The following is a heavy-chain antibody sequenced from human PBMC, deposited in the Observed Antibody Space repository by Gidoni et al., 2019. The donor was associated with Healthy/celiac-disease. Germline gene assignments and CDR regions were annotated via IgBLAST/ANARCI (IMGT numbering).Heavy chain of an antibody. CDR1: GCTFSSYA. Sequence: EVQLLESGGGLVQPGGSLRLSCAASGCTFSSYAMSGVRQAPGKGLVLVSAISGSGGSTYYADSVKGRFTISRDNSKNTLYLQMNSLRAEDTAVYYCAKDTGYSGYEIDFDYWGQGTLVTVSS. CDR3: AKDTGYSGYEIDFDY. V-gene: IGHV3-23*01. CDR2: ISGSGGST. J-gene: IGHJ4*02. D-gene: IGHD5-12*01.